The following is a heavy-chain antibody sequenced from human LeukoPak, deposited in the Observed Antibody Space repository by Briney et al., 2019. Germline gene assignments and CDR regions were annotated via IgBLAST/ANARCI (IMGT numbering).Heavy chain of an antibody. CDR1: GFTFSSYA. CDR3: ARDVDQAAAPPERFDY. Sequence: RSGRSLRLSCAASGFTFSSYAMHWVRQAPGKGLEWVAVISYDGSNKYYADSVKGRFTISRDNSKNTLYLQMNSLRAEDTAVYYCARDVDQAAAPPERFDYWGQGTLVTVSS. CDR2: ISYDGSNK. D-gene: IGHD6-6*01. V-gene: IGHV3-30-3*01. J-gene: IGHJ4*02.